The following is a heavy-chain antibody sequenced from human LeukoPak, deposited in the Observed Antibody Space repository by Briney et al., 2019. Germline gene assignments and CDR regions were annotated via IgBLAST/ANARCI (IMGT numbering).Heavy chain of an antibody. CDR3: ARDEYLGGNDAFDI. Sequence: ASVKVSCKASGYTFTGYYMHWVRQAPGQGLEWMGWINPNSGGTNYAQKFQGWVTMTRGTSISTAYMELSSLGSEDTAVYYCARDEYLGGNDAFDIWGQGTMVTVSS. J-gene: IGHJ3*02. V-gene: IGHV1-2*04. D-gene: IGHD2-15*01. CDR1: GYTFTGYY. CDR2: INPNSGGT.